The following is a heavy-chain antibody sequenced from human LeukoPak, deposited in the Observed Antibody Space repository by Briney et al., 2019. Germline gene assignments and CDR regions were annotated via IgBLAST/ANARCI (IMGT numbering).Heavy chain of an antibody. CDR2: IYYSGST. Sequence: SETLSLTCTVSGGSISSSSHYWSWIRQPPGKGLEWIGYIYYSGSTNYNPSLKSRVTILVDTSKNQFSLKLSSVTAADTAVYYCARFVAEVGTETFDYWGQGTLVTVSS. D-gene: IGHD6-13*01. CDR1: GGSISSSSHY. J-gene: IGHJ4*02. CDR3: ARFVAEVGTETFDY. V-gene: IGHV4-61*05.